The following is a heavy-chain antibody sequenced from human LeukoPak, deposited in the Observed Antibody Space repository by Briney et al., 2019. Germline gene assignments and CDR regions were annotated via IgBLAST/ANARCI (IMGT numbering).Heavy chain of an antibody. CDR1: GFTFSXXX. D-gene: IGHD7-27*01. CDR2: VXFDGSLK. J-gene: IGHJ6*02. CDR3: ARLTGWILDV. V-gene: IGHV3-33*01. Sequence: GGSLRLSCAXSGFTFSXXXXXXXXXGPGKGXXWVAVVXFDGSLKXXADSVKXRFXXXXXXXKNTLYLQMNSLRAEDTAVYYCARLTGWILDVWGQGTTVTVS.